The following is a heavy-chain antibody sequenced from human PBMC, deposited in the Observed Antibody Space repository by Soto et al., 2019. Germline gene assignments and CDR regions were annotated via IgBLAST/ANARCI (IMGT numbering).Heavy chain of an antibody. CDR2: ISGSGGST. Sequence: QPGGSLRLSCAASGFTFSSYAMSWVRQAPGKGLEWVSAISGSGGSTYYADSVKGRFTISRDNSKNTLYLQMNSLRAEDTSVYYCAKEGGLSGSYYISTSYYFDYWGQGTLVTVSS. CDR3: AKEGGLSGSYYISTSYYFDY. J-gene: IGHJ4*02. D-gene: IGHD1-26*01. V-gene: IGHV3-23*01. CDR1: GFTFSSYA.